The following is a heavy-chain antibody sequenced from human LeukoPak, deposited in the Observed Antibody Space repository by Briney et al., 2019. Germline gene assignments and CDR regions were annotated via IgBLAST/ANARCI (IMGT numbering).Heavy chain of an antibody. V-gene: IGHV3-21*01. D-gene: IGHD7-27*01. CDR3: ARVQLTGSYAFDI. CDR1: GFTFSSYS. J-gene: IGHJ3*02. Sequence: DPGGSLRLPCAASGFTFSSYSMNWVREAPGEGLEWVSFISSSSSYIYYADSVKGRFTISRDNAKNSLYLQMNSLRAEDTAVYYCARVQLTGSYAFDIWGQETMVTVSS. CDR2: ISSSSSYI.